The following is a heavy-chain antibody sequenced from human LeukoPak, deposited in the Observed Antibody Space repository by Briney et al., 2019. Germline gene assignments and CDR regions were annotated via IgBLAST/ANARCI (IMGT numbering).Heavy chain of an antibody. Sequence: GASVKVSCKASGYTFTSYDINWVRQATGQGLEWMGWINPNSGNTGYAQKFQGRVTMTRNTSISTAYMELSSLRSEDTAVYYCARTAYGDYPQGGNWFDPWGQGTLVTVSS. J-gene: IGHJ5*02. V-gene: IGHV1-8*01. D-gene: IGHD4-17*01. CDR1: GYTFTSYD. CDR3: ARTAYGDYPQGGNWFDP. CDR2: INPNSGNT.